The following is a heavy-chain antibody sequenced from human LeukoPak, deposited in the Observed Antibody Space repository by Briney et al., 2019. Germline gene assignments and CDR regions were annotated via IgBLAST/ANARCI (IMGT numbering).Heavy chain of an antibody. J-gene: IGHJ1*01. V-gene: IGHV3-23*01. CDR2: ISGSGGST. Sequence: GGSLRLSCAASGFTFSSYAMSWVRQAPGKGLEWVSAISGSGGSTYYAHSVKGRFTISRDNSKNTLYLQMNSLRAEDTAVYYCAKGGEYCGGDCYLAEYFQHWGQGTLVTVSS. CDR3: AKGGEYCGGDCYLAEYFQH. D-gene: IGHD2-21*02. CDR1: GFTFSSYA.